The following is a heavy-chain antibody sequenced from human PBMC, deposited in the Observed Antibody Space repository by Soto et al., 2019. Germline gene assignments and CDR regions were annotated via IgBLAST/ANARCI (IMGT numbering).Heavy chain of an antibody. CDR2: IIPIFGTA. V-gene: IGHV1-69*01. J-gene: IGHJ5*02. Sequence: QVQLVQSGAEVKKPGSSVKVSCKASGGTFSSYAISWVRQAPGQGLEWMGGIIPIFGTANYAQKFQGRVTITADESTSTAYMELSSLRSEDTAVYYCARETRTHDYCDYGGLGGWFDPWGQGTLITVSS. CDR3: ARETRTHDYCDYGGLGGWFDP. D-gene: IGHD4-17*01. CDR1: GGTFSSYA.